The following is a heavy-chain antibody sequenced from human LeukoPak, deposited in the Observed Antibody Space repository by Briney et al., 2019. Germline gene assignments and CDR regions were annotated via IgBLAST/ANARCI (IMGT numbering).Heavy chain of an antibody. CDR1: GFTFSSFE. V-gene: IGHV3-23*01. J-gene: IGHJ4*02. D-gene: IGHD6-6*01. Sequence: GGSLSFSVAAPGFTFSSFEMAWFGLAPGKGLEWVSGVGDGDDSTYYADSVKGRFTISRDNSKNTLYLQMNSLRAEDTAVYYCAKGMAEYFDYWGQGTLVTVSS. CDR2: VGDGDDST. CDR3: AKGMAEYFDY.